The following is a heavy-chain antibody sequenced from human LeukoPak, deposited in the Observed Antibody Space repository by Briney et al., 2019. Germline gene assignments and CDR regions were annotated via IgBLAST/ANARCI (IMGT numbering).Heavy chain of an antibody. V-gene: IGHV4-34*01. CDR1: GGSSSGYY. D-gene: IGHD6-13*01. CDR2: INHSGST. J-gene: IGHJ4*02. CDR3: ARAVAAAGTDY. Sequence: SETLSLTCAVYGGSSSGYYWSWLRQPPGKGLEWIGEINHSGSTNYNPSLKSRVTISVDTSKNQFSLNLSSVTAADTAVYYCARAVAAAGTDYWGQGTLVTVSS.